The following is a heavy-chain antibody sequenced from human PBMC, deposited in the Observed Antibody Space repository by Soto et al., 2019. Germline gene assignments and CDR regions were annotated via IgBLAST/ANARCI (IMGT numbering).Heavy chain of an antibody. J-gene: IGHJ5*02. CDR2: ISDSGHYI. CDR1: GFTFSTYG. V-gene: IGHV3-21*01. CDR3: ARSGLALPYSASHWFDP. D-gene: IGHD3-22*01. Sequence: YLRLSCAASGFTFSTYGMNWVRQAPGKWLEWLSSISDSGHYIYYADSVKGRFTISRDNAKNSLFLKMNSLRGEDTAVYYCARSGLALPYSASHWFDPWGHGTLVTVSS.